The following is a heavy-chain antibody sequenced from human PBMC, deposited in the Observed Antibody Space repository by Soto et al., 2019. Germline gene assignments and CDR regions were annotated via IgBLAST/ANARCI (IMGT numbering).Heavy chain of an antibody. D-gene: IGHD2-15*01. V-gene: IGHV3-30*18. CDR3: AKLGYCSGGSCYSVDY. CDR1: GFTFSSYG. J-gene: IGHJ4*02. Sequence: QVQLVESGGGVVQPGRSLRLSCAASGFTFSSYGMHWVRQAPGKGLEWVAVISYDGSNKYYADSVKGRFTISRDNSKNKLYLQMNSMRAEDTAVYYCAKLGYCSGGSCYSVDYWGQGTLVTVSS. CDR2: ISYDGSNK.